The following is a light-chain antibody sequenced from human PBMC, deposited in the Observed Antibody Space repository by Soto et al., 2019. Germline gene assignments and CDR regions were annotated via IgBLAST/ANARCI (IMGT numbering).Light chain of an antibody. CDR1: SSDVGAYNY. CDR2: EVT. Sequence: QSVLTQPASVSGSLGQSIPISRTGTSSDVGAYNYVSWYQQHPDKAPKLLIFEVTNRPSGVSGRFSGSKSGITASLSISGLQPEDEADYYCTSYSSSSPVLFGGGTKLTVL. CDR3: TSYSSSSPVL. V-gene: IGLV2-14*01. J-gene: IGLJ2*01.